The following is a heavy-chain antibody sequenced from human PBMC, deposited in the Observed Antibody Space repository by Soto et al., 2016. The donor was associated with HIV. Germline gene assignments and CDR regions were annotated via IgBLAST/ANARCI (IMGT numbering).Heavy chain of an antibody. J-gene: IGHJ4*02. CDR1: GYTFTSYY. CDR2: INPSGGST. D-gene: IGHD3-22*01. CDR3: ARDPTSGDYDSSGYGDY. Sequence: QVQLVQSGAEVKKPGASVKVSCKASGYTFTSYYMHWVRQAPGQGLEWMGIINPSGGSTSYAQKFQGRVTMTRDTSTSTVYMELSSLRSEDTAVYYCARDPTSGDYDSSGYGDYWGQGTLVTVSS. V-gene: IGHV1-46*03.